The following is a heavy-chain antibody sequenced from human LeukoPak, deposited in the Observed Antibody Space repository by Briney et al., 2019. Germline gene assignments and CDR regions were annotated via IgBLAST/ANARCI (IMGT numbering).Heavy chain of an antibody. D-gene: IGHD3-3*01. Sequence: SVKVSCKASGFTFTSSAVQWVRQARGQRLEWIGWIVVGSGNTNYAQKFQERVTITRDMSTSTAYMELSSLRSEDTAVYYCARGLKTALRFLEWLSRGAFDIWGQGTMVTVSS. J-gene: IGHJ3*02. CDR2: IVVGSGNT. V-gene: IGHV1-58*01. CDR3: ARGLKTALRFLEWLSRGAFDI. CDR1: GFTFTSSA.